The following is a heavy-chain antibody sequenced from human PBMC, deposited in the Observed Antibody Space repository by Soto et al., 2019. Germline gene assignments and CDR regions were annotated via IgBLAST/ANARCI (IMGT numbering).Heavy chain of an antibody. D-gene: IGHD6-13*01. CDR1: GFTFSSYA. J-gene: IGHJ4*02. Sequence: QVQLVESGGGVVQPGRSLRLSCAASGFTFSSYAMHWVRQAPGKGLEWVAVISYDGSNKYYAESVKGRFTISRDNSKNTLYLQMNSLRAEDTAVYYCARDTISSSWYWGSDYWGQGTLVTVSS. CDR2: ISYDGSNK. CDR3: ARDTISSSWYWGSDY. V-gene: IGHV3-30-3*01.